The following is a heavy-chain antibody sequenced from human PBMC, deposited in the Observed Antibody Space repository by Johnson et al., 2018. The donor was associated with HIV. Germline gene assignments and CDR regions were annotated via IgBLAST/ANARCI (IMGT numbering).Heavy chain of an antibody. CDR3: ARSWGIADI. D-gene: IGHD6-13*01. Sequence: VQLVESGGDLVQPGGSLRLSCSASGFTFSTFGMHWVRQAPGKGLEWVANIKQDGTEKYYVDSMKGRFTISRDNAKNSLYLQINSLRAEDTAVYYCARSWGIADIWGQGTMVTVSS. V-gene: IGHV3-7*01. CDR1: GFTFSTFG. CDR2: IKQDGTEK. J-gene: IGHJ3*02.